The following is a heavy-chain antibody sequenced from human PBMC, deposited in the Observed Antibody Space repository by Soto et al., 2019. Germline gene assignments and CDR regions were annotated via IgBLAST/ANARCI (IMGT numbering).Heavy chain of an antibody. CDR1: AYSYTSYG. Sequence: QVQLVQSGPEVKKPGASVNVSCKASAYSYTSYGISWVRQAPGQGLEWMGWISAYNGQTNYAQKFRGRVTFTTDASTSTAFMQLRSLRSDDTARYYCARDTRKELGAEGLNAMDVGGQGNTVTV. CDR2: ISAYNGQT. CDR3: ARDTRKELGAEGLNAMDV. J-gene: IGHJ6*02. V-gene: IGHV1-18*01. D-gene: IGHD3-10*01.